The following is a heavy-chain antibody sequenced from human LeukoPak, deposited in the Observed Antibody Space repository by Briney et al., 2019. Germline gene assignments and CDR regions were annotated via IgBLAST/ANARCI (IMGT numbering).Heavy chain of an antibody. CDR2: ISSSGSTI. D-gene: IGHD5-12*01. J-gene: IGHJ6*03. V-gene: IGHV3-48*03. Sequence: GGSLRLSCAASGFTFSSYEMNWVRQAPGKGLEWVSYISSSGSTIYYADSVKGRFTSSRDNSPNTVYLQRSSLNVEDTAVYFCAKGAGFLVAPDYFYMDVWGKGTTVTVSS. CDR1: GFTFSSYE. CDR3: AKGAGFLVAPDYFYMDV.